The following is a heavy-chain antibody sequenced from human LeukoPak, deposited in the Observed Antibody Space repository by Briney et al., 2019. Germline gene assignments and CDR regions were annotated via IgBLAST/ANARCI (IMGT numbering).Heavy chain of an antibody. Sequence: PGGSLRLSCAASGFTFSSYAMHWVRQAPGKGLEWVAVISYDGSNKYYADSVKGRFTISRDNSKNTLYLQMNSLRAEDTAVYYCARDPLTGGDYDFWSGPYYYYYYMDVWGKGTTVTVSS. CDR2: ISYDGSNK. CDR3: ARDPLTGGDYDFWSGPYYYYYYMDV. J-gene: IGHJ6*03. CDR1: GFTFSSYA. D-gene: IGHD3-3*01. V-gene: IGHV3-30-3*01.